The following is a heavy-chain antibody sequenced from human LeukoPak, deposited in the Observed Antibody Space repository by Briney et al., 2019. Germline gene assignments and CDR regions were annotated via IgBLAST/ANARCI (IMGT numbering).Heavy chain of an antibody. CDR3: AKDVGYSGYDPFDY. J-gene: IGHJ4*02. D-gene: IGHD5-12*01. CDR1: GFTFSSYG. V-gene: IGHV3-33*06. Sequence: GGSLRLSCAASGFTFSSYGMHWVRQAPGKGLEWVAVIWYDGSNKYYADSVKGRFTISRDNSKNTLYLQMNSLRAEDTAVYYCAKDVGYSGYDPFDYWGQGTLVTASS. CDR2: IWYDGSNK.